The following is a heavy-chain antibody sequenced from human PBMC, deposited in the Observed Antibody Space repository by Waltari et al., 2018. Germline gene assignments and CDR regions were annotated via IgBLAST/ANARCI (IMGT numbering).Heavy chain of an antibody. Sequence: QVQLQQWGAGLLKPSETLSLTCAVYGGSFSGYYLSWIRQPPGKGLEWIGEINHSGSTNYTPSLKSRVTISVDTSKNQFSLKLSSVTAADTAVYYCARDPFGGVIVRDYWGQGTLVTVSS. CDR2: INHSGST. V-gene: IGHV4-34*01. CDR3: ARDPFGGVIVRDY. CDR1: GGSFSGYY. J-gene: IGHJ4*02. D-gene: IGHD3-16*02.